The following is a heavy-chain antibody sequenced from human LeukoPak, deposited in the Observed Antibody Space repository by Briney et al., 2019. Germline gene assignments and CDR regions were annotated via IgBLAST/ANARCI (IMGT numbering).Heavy chain of an antibody. CDR1: GYTFNNFG. D-gene: IGHD1-1*01. CDR3: ARVTTVGATRDFDY. V-gene: IGHV1-18*01. J-gene: IGHJ4*02. CDR2: ISPYNTNT. Sequence: ASVEVSCTASGYTFNNFGISWLRQAPGQGLEWIAYISPYNTNTNSAQRFQGRISVTKDTSTSTAYMELTRLRSDDTAVFYCARVTTVGATRDFDYWGQGTLVIVSS.